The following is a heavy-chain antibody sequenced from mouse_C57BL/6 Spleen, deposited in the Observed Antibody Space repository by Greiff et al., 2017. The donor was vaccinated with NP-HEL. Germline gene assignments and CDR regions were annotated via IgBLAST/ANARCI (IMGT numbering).Heavy chain of an antibody. J-gene: IGHJ2*01. D-gene: IGHD2-3*01. V-gene: IGHV1-64*01. CDR1: GYTFTSYW. CDR2: IHPNSGST. Sequence: VQLQQSGAELVKPGASVKLSCKASGYTFTSYWMHWVKQRPGQGLEWIGMIHPNSGSTNYNEKFKSKATLTVDKSSSTAYMQLSSLTSEDSAVYYCARRDGYYIDYWGQGTTLTVSS. CDR3: ARRDGYYIDY.